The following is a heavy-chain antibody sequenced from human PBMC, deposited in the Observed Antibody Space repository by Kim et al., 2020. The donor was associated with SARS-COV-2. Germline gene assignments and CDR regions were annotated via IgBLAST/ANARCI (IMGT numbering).Heavy chain of an antibody. V-gene: IGHV1-3*04. CDR1: GCAFTSCI. J-gene: IGHJ4*02. CDR3: ARRGSTWDYFDY. CDR2: IDTGNAYT. D-gene: IGHD6-13*01. Sequence: ASVKVSCKASGCAFTSCIVHWVRQAPGQRLEWMGWIDTGNAYTKYSEKFQGRVAITRDTSARTIYVDLSSLTSEDTAVYYCARRGSTWDYFDYWGQGTLVTVSS.